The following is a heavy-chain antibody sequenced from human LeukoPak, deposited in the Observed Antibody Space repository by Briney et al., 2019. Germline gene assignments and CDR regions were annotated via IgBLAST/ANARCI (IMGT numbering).Heavy chain of an antibody. V-gene: IGHV3-33*01. CDR3: ARDITDDSSAYPDY. CDR2: IWYDGSDK. J-gene: IGHJ4*02. CDR1: GFTFNTYG. D-gene: IGHD3-22*01. Sequence: GGSLRLSCAASGFTFNTYGMHWVRQAPGKGLEWVALIWYDGSDKYYEDSVKGRFTISRDNSKNTLYLQMNSLRTEDTAVYYCARDITDDSSAYPDYWGQGTLVTVSS.